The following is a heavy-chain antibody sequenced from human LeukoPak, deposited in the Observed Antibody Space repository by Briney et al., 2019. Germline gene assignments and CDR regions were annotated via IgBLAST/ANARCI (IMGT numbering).Heavy chain of an antibody. V-gene: IGHV1-2*06. CDR2: INPNSGGA. J-gene: IGHJ4*02. Sequence: ASVKVSCKASGYTFNGYYMHWVRQAPGHGLEWMGRINPNSGGADSAQKFQGRVTLTIDTSINTAYMELSSLRSDDTAVYYCARDSRTPGYSYGPRLDYWGQGTLVTVSS. D-gene: IGHD5-18*01. CDR3: ARDSRTPGYSYGPRLDY. CDR1: GYTFNGYY.